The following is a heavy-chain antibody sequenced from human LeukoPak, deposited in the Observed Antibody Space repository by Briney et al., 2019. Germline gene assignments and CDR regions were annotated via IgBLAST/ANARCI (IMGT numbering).Heavy chain of an antibody. Sequence: PGGSLRLSCAASGFTFSSYEMNWVRQAPGKGLEWVSYISSSGSTIYYADSVKGRFTISRDNAKNSLYLQMNSLRAEDTAVYYCARGSGDLDYYYMDVWGKGTTVTISS. V-gene: IGHV3-48*03. CDR3: ARGSGDLDYYYMDV. D-gene: IGHD4-17*01. CDR1: GFTFSSYE. CDR2: ISSSGSTI. J-gene: IGHJ6*03.